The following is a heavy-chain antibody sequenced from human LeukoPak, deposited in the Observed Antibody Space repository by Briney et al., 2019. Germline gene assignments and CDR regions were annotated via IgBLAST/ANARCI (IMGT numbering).Heavy chain of an antibody. J-gene: IGHJ5*02. CDR1: GYTFTSYG. CDR2: ISAYNGNT. D-gene: IGHD2-21*02. V-gene: IGHV1-18*04. CDR3: ARGGYCGGDLCWFDP. Sequence: ASVKVSCKASGYTFTSYGISWVRQAPGQGLEWMGWISAYNGNTNYAQKPQGRVTMTTDTSTSTAYMELRSLRSDDTAVYYCARGGYCGGDLCWFDPWGQGTLVTVSS.